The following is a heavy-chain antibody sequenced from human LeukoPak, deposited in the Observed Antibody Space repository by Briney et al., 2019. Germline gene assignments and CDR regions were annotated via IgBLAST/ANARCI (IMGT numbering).Heavy chain of an antibody. CDR2: ISAYNGNT. CDR1: GYTFTSYG. J-gene: IGHJ4*02. Sequence: GASVKVSCKASGYTFTSYGISWVRQAPGQGLEWTGWISAYNGNTNYAQKLQGRVTMTTDTSTSTAYMELRSLRSDDTAVYYCAXXXXXXXXXXXXDXPKYYFDYWGQGTLVTVSS. V-gene: IGHV1-18*01. CDR3: AXXXXXXXXXXXXDXPKYYFDY.